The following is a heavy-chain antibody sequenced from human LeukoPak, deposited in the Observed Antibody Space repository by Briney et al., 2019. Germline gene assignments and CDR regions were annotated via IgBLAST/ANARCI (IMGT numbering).Heavy chain of an antibody. D-gene: IGHD5-12*01. CDR1: GFTFTNTW. Sequence: PGGSLRLSCVASGFTFTNTWINWVRQAPGGGLEWVGRIRSKAAGGTTEYAAPVKGRFTISRDDSKNTLYLQMNSLRAEDTAVYYCAKDFYGYVRQMYYFDYWGQGTLVTVSS. CDR2: IRSKAAGGTT. V-gene: IGHV3-15*07. J-gene: IGHJ4*02. CDR3: AKDFYGYVRQMYYFDY.